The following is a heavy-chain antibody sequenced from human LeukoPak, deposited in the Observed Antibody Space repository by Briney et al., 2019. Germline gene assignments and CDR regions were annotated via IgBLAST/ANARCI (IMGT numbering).Heavy chain of an antibody. CDR3: ARLGYSGSYQAYYYYYMDV. J-gene: IGHJ6*03. V-gene: IGHV5-51*01. D-gene: IGHD1-26*01. Sequence: GESPKISCKGSGYSFTSHWIGWVRQMPGKGLEWMGIIYPGDSDTRYSPSFQGQVTISADKSISTAYLQWSSLKASDTAMYYCARLGYSGSYQAYYYYYMDVWGKGTTVTVSS. CDR1: GYSFTSHW. CDR2: IYPGDSDT.